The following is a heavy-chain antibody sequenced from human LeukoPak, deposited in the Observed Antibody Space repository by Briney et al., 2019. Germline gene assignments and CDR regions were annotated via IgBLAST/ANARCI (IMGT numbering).Heavy chain of an antibody. V-gene: IGHV4-61*08. CDR1: GGSVSRAGYY. CDR2: IYFGETT. J-gene: IGHJ3*02. CDR3: ARRGVYYESYGSYLVSSSDAFDI. D-gene: IGHD3-22*01. Sequence: PSETLSLTCTVSGGSVSRAGYYWSWIRQPPGKGLEWIGYIYFGETTAYSPSLKSRVSVSVDTSKKQVSLKLSSVTAADTAVYYCARRGVYYESYGSYLVSSSDAFDIWGQGTMVTVSS.